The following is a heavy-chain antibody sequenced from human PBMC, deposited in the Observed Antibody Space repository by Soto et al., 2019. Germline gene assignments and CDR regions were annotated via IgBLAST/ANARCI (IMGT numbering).Heavy chain of an antibody. Sequence: ESGGGLVQPGGSLRLSCAASGFTFSSYAMSWVRQAPGKGLEWVSGIVGSGSSTYYADSVKGRFTISRDNSKNTLYLQMNSLRADDTALYYCAKAGGDCSGGTCYSNQGDYWGQGTLVTVSS. J-gene: IGHJ4*02. CDR3: AKAGGDCSGGTCYSNQGDY. CDR2: IVGSGSST. CDR1: GFTFSSYA. V-gene: IGHV3-23*01. D-gene: IGHD2-15*01.